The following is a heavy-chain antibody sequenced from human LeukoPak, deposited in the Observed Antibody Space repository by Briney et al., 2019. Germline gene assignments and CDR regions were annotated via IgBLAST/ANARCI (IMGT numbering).Heavy chain of an antibody. V-gene: IGHV3-23*01. CDR1: GFTFSSYA. Sequence: GGSLRLSCAASGFTFSSYAMSWVRQAPGKGLEWVSAISGSGGSTYYADSVKGRFTISRDNSKNTLYLQMNCLRAEDTAVYYCAKDSALLWFGESPSFDYWGQGTLVTVSS. CDR2: ISGSGGST. CDR3: AKDSALLWFGESPSFDY. D-gene: IGHD3-10*01. J-gene: IGHJ4*02.